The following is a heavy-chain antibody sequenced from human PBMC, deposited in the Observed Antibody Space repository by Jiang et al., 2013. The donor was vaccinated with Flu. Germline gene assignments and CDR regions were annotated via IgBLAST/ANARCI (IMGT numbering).Heavy chain of an antibody. D-gene: IGHD3-22*01. Sequence: GPGLVKPSQTLSLTCAVSGGSISSGGYSWSWIRQPPGKGLEWIGYIYHSGSTYYNPSLKSRVTISVDRSKNQFSLKLSSVTAADTAVYYCARLNYYDSSGYSEGFDPWGQGTLVTVSS. CDR2: IYHSGST. J-gene: IGHJ5*02. CDR3: ARLNYYDSSGYSEGFDP. V-gene: IGHV4-30-2*01. CDR1: GGSISSGGYS.